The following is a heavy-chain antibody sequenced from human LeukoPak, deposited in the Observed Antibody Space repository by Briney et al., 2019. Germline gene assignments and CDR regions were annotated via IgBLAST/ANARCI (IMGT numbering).Heavy chain of an antibody. J-gene: IGHJ6*03. Sequence: SETLSLTCAVYGGSFSGYYWSWIRQPPGKGLEWIGEINHSGSTNYNPSLKSRVTISVDTSKNQFSLKLSSVTAEDTAVYYCARDPYSGSYGPHYYYYMDVWGKGTTVTISS. V-gene: IGHV4-34*01. D-gene: IGHD1-26*01. CDR1: GGSFSGYY. CDR2: INHSGST. CDR3: ARDPYSGSYGPHYYYYMDV.